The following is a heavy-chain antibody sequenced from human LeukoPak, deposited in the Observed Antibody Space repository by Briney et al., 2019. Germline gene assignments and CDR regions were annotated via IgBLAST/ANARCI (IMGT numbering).Heavy chain of an antibody. J-gene: IGHJ6*02. Sequence: SGPVLLKPTETPTLTCTVSGFSLSNARMGVRWIRQPPGKALEWLAHIFSNDEKSYSTSLKSRLTISKDTSKSQVVLTMTNMDPVDTATYYCARAVDLDGMDVWGQGTTVTVSS. CDR2: IFSNDEK. D-gene: IGHD4-23*01. CDR3: ARAVDLDGMDV. CDR1: GFSLSNARMG. V-gene: IGHV2-26*01.